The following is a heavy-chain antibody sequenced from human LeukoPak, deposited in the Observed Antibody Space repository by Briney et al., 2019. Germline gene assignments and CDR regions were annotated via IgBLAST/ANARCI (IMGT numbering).Heavy chain of an antibody. D-gene: IGHD6-19*01. CDR1: GYTFTGYY. J-gene: IGHJ4*02. Sequence: ASVKVSCKASGYTFTGYYMHWVRQAPGQGLEWMGWINPNSGGTNYAQKFQGRVTMTRDTSISTAYMELSRLRSDDTAVYYCARSNQYSSGWYGEFDYWGQGTLVTVSS. V-gene: IGHV1-2*02. CDR2: INPNSGGT. CDR3: ARSNQYSSGWYGEFDY.